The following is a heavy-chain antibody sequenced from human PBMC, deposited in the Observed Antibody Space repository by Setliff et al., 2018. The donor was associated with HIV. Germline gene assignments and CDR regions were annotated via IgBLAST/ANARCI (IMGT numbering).Heavy chain of an antibody. CDR2: INHSGRT. Sequence: SETLSLTCAVYGGSFSDNYWSWIRQSPGKGLEWIGEINHSGRTKYSPSLRSRVSISVDTSKTQFSLKLSSVTAADTAVYYCARDRYSGSSTDYWGQGTLVTVSS. J-gene: IGHJ4*02. V-gene: IGHV4-34*01. CDR1: GGSFSDNY. CDR3: ARDRYSGSSTDY. D-gene: IGHD1-26*01.